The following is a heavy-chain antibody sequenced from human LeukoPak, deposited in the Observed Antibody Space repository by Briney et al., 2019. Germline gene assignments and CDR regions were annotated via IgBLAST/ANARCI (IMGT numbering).Heavy chain of an antibody. Sequence: SETLSLTCTVSGGSISSYYWSWIRQPPGKGLEWIGEINRSGSTNYNPSLKSRVTISVDTSKNQFPLKLSSVTAADTAVYYCARGIVGPTYFDYWGQGTLVTVSS. V-gene: IGHV4-34*01. CDR3: ARGIVGPTYFDY. CDR2: INRSGST. J-gene: IGHJ4*02. CDR1: GGSISSYY. D-gene: IGHD1-26*01.